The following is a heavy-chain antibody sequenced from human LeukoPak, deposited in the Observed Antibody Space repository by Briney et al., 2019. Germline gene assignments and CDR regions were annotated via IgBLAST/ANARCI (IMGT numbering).Heavy chain of an antibody. V-gene: IGHV1-2*02. CDR1: GYTFIDYY. Sequence: ASVKVSSKAPGYTFIDYYVHWVRQAPGQGLEWMGWIDPNSGGPHCTQKFQGRVTMTRDTSISTAYMELSGLTSDDTAVYYCARRHSTWSEGWFDPWGQGALVTVSS. CDR3: ARRHSTWSEGWFDP. D-gene: IGHD6-13*01. J-gene: IGHJ5*02. CDR2: IDPNSGGP.